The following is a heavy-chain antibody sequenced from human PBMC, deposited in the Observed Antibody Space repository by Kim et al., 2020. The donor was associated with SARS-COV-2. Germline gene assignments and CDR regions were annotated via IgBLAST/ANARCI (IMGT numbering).Heavy chain of an antibody. D-gene: IGHD6-13*01. J-gene: IGHJ4*02. CDR2: T. Sequence: TYYADSVKGRFTISRDNSKNSLYLQMNSLRTEDTALYYCAKEIRKLGFDYWGQGTLVTVSS. V-gene: IGHV3-43*01. CDR3: AKEIRKLGFDY.